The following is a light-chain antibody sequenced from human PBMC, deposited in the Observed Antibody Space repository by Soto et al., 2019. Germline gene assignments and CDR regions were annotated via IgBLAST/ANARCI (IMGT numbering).Light chain of an antibody. V-gene: IGKV1-5*01. CDR3: QQHNSYST. J-gene: IGKJ1*01. CDR1: PSITTW. Sequence: DIPRTQSPATPSAYAGDRATITGRASPSITTWLAWYQPRPGKAPKLLIYDVSSLQSGVPSRFSGSGSGTEFTLTISSLQPDVFATYYCQQHNSYSTFGRGTKVDIK. CDR2: DVS.